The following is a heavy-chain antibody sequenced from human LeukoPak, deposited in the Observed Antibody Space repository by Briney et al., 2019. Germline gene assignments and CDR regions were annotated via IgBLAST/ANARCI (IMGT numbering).Heavy chain of an antibody. CDR3: ARDLPRGSGSYYY. D-gene: IGHD3-10*01. J-gene: IGHJ4*02. V-gene: IGHV3-7*01. CDR2: IKQDGSEK. Sequence: PGGSLRPSCAASGFTFSSYWMSWVRQAPGKGLEWVANIKQDGSEKYYVDSVKGRFTISRDNAKNSLYLQMNSLRAEDTAVYYCARDLPRGSGSYYYWGQGTLVTVSS. CDR1: GFTFSSYW.